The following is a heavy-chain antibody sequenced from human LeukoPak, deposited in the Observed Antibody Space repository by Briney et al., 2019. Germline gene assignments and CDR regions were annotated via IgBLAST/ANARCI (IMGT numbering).Heavy chain of an antibody. CDR1: GYTFTGYY. J-gene: IGHJ3*02. Sequence: ASVKVSCKASGYTFTGYYMHWVRQAPGQGLEWMGWINPNSGGTNYEQKFQGRVTMTRDTSISTAYMELSRLRSDDTAVYYCARDTSGYSGYEGAFDIWGQGTMVTVSS. CDR3: ARDTSGYSGYEGAFDI. V-gene: IGHV1-2*02. CDR2: INPNSGGT. D-gene: IGHD5-12*01.